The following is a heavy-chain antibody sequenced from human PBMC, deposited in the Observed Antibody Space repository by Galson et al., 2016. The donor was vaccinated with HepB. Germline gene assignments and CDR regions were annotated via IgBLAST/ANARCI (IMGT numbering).Heavy chain of an antibody. D-gene: IGHD3-16*01. J-gene: IGHJ5*02. CDR1: GFSFTSHW. Sequence: QSGAEVKKPGESLKISCKGSGFSFTSHWIGWIRQVPGKGLEFMGIIYPGDSGVRYSPSFHGQVIIPADKSTDTAYLQWSSLKASDTAIYYCARRLRGGYAPWLDPWGQGTLVTVSS. V-gene: IGHV5-51*01. CDR2: IYPGDSGV. CDR3: ARRLRGGYAPWLDP.